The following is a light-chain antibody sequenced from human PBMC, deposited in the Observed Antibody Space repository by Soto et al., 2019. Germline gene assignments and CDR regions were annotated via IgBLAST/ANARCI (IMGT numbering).Light chain of an antibody. CDR3: QQYGNSPPS. V-gene: IGKV3-20*01. J-gene: IGKJ4*01. CDR1: QSVSNNY. Sequence: EIVLTQSPDTVSLSPGERATLSCRASQSVSNNYLAWYQQKPGQALRLLIYGASRRATGIPDRFSGSGSGTDFTLTISRLEPEDFAVYHCQQYGNSPPSFGGGTKVEIK. CDR2: GAS.